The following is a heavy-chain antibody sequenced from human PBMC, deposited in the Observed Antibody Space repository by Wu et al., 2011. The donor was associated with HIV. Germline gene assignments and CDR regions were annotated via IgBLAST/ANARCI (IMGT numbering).Heavy chain of an antibody. CDR1: GGTFSSYA. CDR2: IIPIFGTA. D-gene: IGHD3-22*01. J-gene: IGHJ6*02. V-gene: IGHV1-69*05. Sequence: QVQLVQSGAEVKKPGSSVKVSCKASGGTFSSYAISWVRQAPGQGLEWMGGIIPIFGTANYAQKFQGRVTITTDESTSTAYMELSSLRSEDTAVYYCARDYYDSSPKSADYYYYGMDVWGQGTTVTGLL. CDR3: ARDYYDSSPKSADYYYYGMDV.